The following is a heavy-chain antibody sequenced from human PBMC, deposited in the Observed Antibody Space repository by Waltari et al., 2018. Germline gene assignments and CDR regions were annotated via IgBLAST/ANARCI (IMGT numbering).Heavy chain of an antibody. J-gene: IGHJ4*02. CDR2: SYGGGNT. D-gene: IGHD7-27*01. CDR3: ARGSPKGTNWGCLDS. V-gene: IGHV3-53*01. Sequence: EVQLVESGGGLIQPGGSLRLSCAASGFTVTTNYMNWVRQAPGKGPEWVSVSYGGGNTDYGDSVKGRFIISRDDSKNTVYLQMNSLRAEDTAVYYCARGSPKGTNWGCLDSWGQGALVTVSS. CDR1: GFTVTTNY.